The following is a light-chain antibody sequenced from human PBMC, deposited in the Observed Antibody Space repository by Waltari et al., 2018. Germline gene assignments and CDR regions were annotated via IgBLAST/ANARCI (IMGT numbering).Light chain of an antibody. CDR2: DDT. CDR3: QRWDSGDNRVL. J-gene: IGLJ3*02. CDR1: NIGTKS. Sequence: SYVLTQPPSVSVAPGKTAKITCGGDNIGTKSVHWYQQKPGQAPVLGVYDDTGRTSGIPERFAGSNSGDTATLTISSVEAADEADYYCQRWDSGDNRVLFAGGTKLTVL. V-gene: IGLV3-21*03.